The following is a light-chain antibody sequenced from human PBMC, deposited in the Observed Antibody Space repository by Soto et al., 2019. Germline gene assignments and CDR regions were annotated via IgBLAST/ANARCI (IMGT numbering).Light chain of an antibody. CDR1: QSISSW. V-gene: IGKV1-5*01. Sequence: DIQMTQSPSTLSASVGDRVTITCRASQSISSWLAWYQQKPGKAPKLLIYDASSLESGVPSRFSGSGSGTEFTLTISSLQPDDFETYYCQQYNSYSGFGGGTKVEIK. CDR3: QQYNSYSG. J-gene: IGKJ4*02. CDR2: DAS.